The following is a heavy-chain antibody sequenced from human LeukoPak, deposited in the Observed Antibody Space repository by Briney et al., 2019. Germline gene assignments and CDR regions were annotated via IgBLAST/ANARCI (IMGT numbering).Heavy chain of an antibody. J-gene: IGHJ4*02. CDR2: IYSGGST. V-gene: IGHV3-53*01. Sequence: GGSLRLSCAASGFTVSSNYMSWVRQAPGKGLEWVSVIYSGGSTYYADSVKGRFTISRDNSKNTLYLQMNSLRAEDTAVYYCAKARSSSWAYYFDYWGQGTLVTVSS. CDR1: GFTVSSNY. CDR3: AKARSSSWAYYFDY. D-gene: IGHD6-13*01.